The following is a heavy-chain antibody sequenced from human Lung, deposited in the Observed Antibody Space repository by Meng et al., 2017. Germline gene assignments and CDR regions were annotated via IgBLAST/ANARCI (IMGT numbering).Heavy chain of an antibody. V-gene: IGHV1-2*06. CDR3: AREQQWLVQDFDS. CDR2: INPNSGGA. J-gene: IGHJ4*02. D-gene: IGHD6-19*01. Sequence: QAQLVQSGAEVKKPGASVKVSCKASGYTFIDYYMHWVRQAPGQVLEWMGRINPNSGGADYAQKFQGRVTMTRDKSISTAYMELTRLRSDDTAVYYCAREQQWLVQDFDSWGQGTLVTVSS. CDR1: GYTFIDYY.